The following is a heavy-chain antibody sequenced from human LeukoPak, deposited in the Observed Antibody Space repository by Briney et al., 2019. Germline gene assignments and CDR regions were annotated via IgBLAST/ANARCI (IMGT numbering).Heavy chain of an antibody. J-gene: IGHJ4*02. CDR1: GFTVGSNY. Sequence: PGESLRLSCVASGFTVGSNYVSWVRQAPGKGLEWVAFIPYDGSDKYYADSVKGRFTVSRDNSKNTLYLHMNSLRVEDTAVYYCAKGLGDYDDFRLGFWGQGTLVTVSS. V-gene: IGHV3-30*02. CDR3: AKGLGDYDDFRLGF. D-gene: IGHD4-17*01. CDR2: IPYDGSDK.